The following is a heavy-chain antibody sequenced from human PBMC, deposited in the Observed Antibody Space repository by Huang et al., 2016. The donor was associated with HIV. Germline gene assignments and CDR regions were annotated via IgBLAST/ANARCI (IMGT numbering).Heavy chain of an antibody. D-gene: IGHD6-6*01. V-gene: IGHV1-2*02. CDR3: ARDWSFGSSTSPAD. CDR1: GYTFTDSN. Sequence: QVQLVQSGAEVKNPGASVRVSCKASGYTFTDSNIHWVRQAPGQGLEWRGGINPKRGGPIYAQRFQGRVTMTRDTTISTVHMDLRRIQSDDTAVYFCARDWSFGSSTSPADWGQGTLVTVSS. CDR2: INPKRGGP. J-gene: IGHJ4*02.